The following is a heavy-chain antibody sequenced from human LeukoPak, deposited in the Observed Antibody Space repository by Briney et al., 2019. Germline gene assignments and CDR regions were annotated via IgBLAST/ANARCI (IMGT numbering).Heavy chain of an antibody. CDR3: ARDGYGELYPPLLY. D-gene: IGHD3-10*01. CDR2: INPNSGGT. J-gene: IGHJ4*02. V-gene: IGHV1-2*02. Sequence: ASVKVSCKASGYTFTGNYIQWVRQPPGHGLGWMGWINPNSGGTNYAQKFQGRVTMTRDTSISTAYMELSRLRSDDTAVYYCARDGYGELYPPLLYWGQGTLVTVSS. CDR1: GYTFTGNY.